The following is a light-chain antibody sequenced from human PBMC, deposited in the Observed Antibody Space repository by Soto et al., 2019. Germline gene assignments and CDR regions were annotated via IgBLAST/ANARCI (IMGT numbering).Light chain of an antibody. CDR2: EVS. V-gene: IGLV2-14*01. J-gene: IGLJ1*01. CDR3: TSFTSTCSIDV. CDR1: SSDVGSYNY. Sequence: QSVLTQPASVSGSPGQSITISCTGTSSDVGSYNYVSWYQQHPGKAPKVIIYEVSNRPSGVSDRFSGSKSGNTASLTISGLQAEDEADYYCTSFTSTCSIDVFGTGTKFTAL.